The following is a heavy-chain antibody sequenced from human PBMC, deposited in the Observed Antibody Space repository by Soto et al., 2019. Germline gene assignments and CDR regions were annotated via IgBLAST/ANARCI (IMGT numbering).Heavy chain of an antibody. V-gene: IGHV3-21*01. CDR2: ISSGSSNI. Sequence: EVQLVESGGGLVQPGGSLTLSCGASGFAFRSYNMNWVRQAPGKGLEWVASISSGSSNIYYADSVKGRFTISRDKAKNSLSLQMDSLRAEYSAVYYCASTTVVAATFEFWGQGTLVTVSS. D-gene: IGHD2-15*01. CDR3: ASTTVVAATFEF. CDR1: GFAFRSYN. J-gene: IGHJ4*02.